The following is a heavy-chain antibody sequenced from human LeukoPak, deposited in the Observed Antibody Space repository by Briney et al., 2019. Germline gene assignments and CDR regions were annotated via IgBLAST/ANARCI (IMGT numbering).Heavy chain of an antibody. V-gene: IGHV1-18*01. CDR1: GYTFTSYG. J-gene: IGHJ1*01. CDR2: IGAYNGNT. Sequence: GASVKVSCKASGYTFTSYGISWVRQAPGQGLEWMGWIGAYNGNTNYAQKIQGRVTMTTDTSTSTAYMELRSLRSDDTAVYYCAKDDDWGRYKHWGQGTLVTVSS. CDR3: AKDDDWGRYKH. D-gene: IGHD3-16*01.